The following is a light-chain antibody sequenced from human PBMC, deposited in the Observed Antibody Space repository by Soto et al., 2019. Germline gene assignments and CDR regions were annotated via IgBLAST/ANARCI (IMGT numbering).Light chain of an antibody. J-gene: IGLJ2*01. V-gene: IGLV2-14*01. CDR3: SSYTGSSPVL. CDR2: DVS. CDR1: SSDISGYNY. Sequence: QSVLTQPASVSGSPGQSITISCTGTSSDISGYNYVSWYQQHPGKAPKLMIYDVSNRPSGVSNRFSGSMSGNTASLTISGLQPEDEADYYCSSYTGSSPVLFGGGTQLTVL.